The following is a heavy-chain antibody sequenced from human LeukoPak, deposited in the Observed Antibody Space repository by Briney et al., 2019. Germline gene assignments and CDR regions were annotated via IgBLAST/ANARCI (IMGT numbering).Heavy chain of an antibody. V-gene: IGHV4-34*01. Sequence: SETLSLTGAVYGGSFSGYYWSWIRQPPGKGLEWIGEINHTGSTNYNPSLKSRVTISVDTSKNQFSLKLSSVTAADAAMYFCSRRPRNSGSHDGPSGLDYWGQGTLVTVSS. CDR1: GGSFSGYY. CDR3: SRRPRNSGSHDGPSGLDY. CDR2: INHTGST. J-gene: IGHJ4*02. D-gene: IGHD1-26*01.